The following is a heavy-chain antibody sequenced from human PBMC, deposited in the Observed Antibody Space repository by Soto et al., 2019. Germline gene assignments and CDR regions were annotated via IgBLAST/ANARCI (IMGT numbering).Heavy chain of an antibody. CDR1: GGTFSSYA. J-gene: IGHJ3*02. CDR2: IIPIFGTA. D-gene: IGHD6-6*01. V-gene: IGHV1-69*13. Sequence: SVKVSCKASGGTFSSYAISWVRQAPGQGLEWMGGIIPIFGTANYAQKFQGRVTITADESTSTAYMELSSLRSEDTAVYYCARVGSLAARSQASDASDIWGQGTMVTVSS. CDR3: ARVGSLAARSQASDASDI.